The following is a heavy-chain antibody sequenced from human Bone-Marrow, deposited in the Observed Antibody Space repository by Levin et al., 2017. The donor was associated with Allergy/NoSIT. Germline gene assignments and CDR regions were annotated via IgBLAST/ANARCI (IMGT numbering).Heavy chain of an antibody. D-gene: IGHD3-3*01. CDR2: IIPILGIA. J-gene: IGHJ4*02. CDR1: GGTFSSYT. CDR3: ARDAHGITIFGVVIGGGFDY. V-gene: IGHV1-69*04. Sequence: SVKVSCKASGGTFSSYTISWVRQAPGQGLEWMGRIIPILGIANYAQKFQGRVTITADKSTSTAYMELSSLRSEDTAVYYCARDAHGITIFGVVIGGGFDYWGQGTLVTVSS.